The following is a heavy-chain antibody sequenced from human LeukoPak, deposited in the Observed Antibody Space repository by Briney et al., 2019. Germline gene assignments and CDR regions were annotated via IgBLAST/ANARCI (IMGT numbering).Heavy chain of an antibody. Sequence: ASVKVSCKASGYTFTSYGISWVRQAPGQGVEWMGWISAYNGNTNYAQKLQGRVTMTTDTSTSTAYMELRSLRSDDTAVYYCARDDYPTHPGDYWGQETLVTVSS. CDR3: ARDDYPTHPGDY. V-gene: IGHV1-18*04. D-gene: IGHD4-11*01. CDR1: GYTFTSYG. J-gene: IGHJ4*02. CDR2: ISAYNGNT.